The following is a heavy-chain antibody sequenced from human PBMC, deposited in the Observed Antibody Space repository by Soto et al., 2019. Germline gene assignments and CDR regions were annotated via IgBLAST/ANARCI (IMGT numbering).Heavy chain of an antibody. V-gene: IGHV4-4*02. CDR1: GGSISSSNW. Sequence: QVQLQESGPGLVKPSGTLSLTCAVSGGSISSSNWWSWVRQPPGKGLEWIGKIYHSGSTKYNPSLKSPVPISVAKSQTKFSLKLRTVTAADTAVYYCARVSMVRGTIIRYFDYWGQGTLVTVSS. CDR3: ARVSMVRGTIIRYFDY. CDR2: IYHSGST. J-gene: IGHJ4*02. D-gene: IGHD3-10*01.